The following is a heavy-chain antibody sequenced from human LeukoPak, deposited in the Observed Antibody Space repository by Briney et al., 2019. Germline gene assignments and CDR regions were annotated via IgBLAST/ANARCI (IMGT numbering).Heavy chain of an antibody. CDR1: GFTVSSNY. CDR3: ASGSGSYRTPYYYMDV. V-gene: IGHV3-53*01. CDR2: IYSGGST. J-gene: IGHJ6*03. Sequence: GGSLRLSCAASGFTVSSNYMSWVRQAQGKGLEWVSVIYSGGSTYYADSVKGRFTISRDNSKNTLYLQMNSLRAEDTAVYYCASGSGSYRTPYYYMDVWGTGTTVTVSS. D-gene: IGHD3-10*01.